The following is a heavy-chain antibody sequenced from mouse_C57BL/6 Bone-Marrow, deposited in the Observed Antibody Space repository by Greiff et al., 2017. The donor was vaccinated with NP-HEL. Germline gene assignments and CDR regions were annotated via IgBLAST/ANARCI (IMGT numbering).Heavy chain of an antibody. Sequence: QVQLQQPGAELVRPGSSVKLSCKASGYTFTSYWMDWVKQRPGQGLEWIGNIYPSDSETHYNQKFKDKATLTVDKSSRPAYIPLSSLTSEDSAVYYCARFVYYDYGGLYYYAMDYWGQGTAVTVSS. CDR3: ARFVYYDYGGLYYYAMDY. CDR1: GYTFTSYW. J-gene: IGHJ4*01. D-gene: IGHD2-4*01. CDR2: IYPSDSET. V-gene: IGHV1-61*01.